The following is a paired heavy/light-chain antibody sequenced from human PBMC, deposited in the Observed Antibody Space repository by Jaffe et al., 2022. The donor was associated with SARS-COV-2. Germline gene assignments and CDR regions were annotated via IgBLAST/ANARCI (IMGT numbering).Light chain of an antibody. V-gene: IGKV4-1*01. CDR2: WAS. CDR3: QQYHSTPRT. CDR1: QNVLYRSNNKNY. Sequence: DIVMTQSPDSLAVSLGERATINCKSSQNVLYRSNNKNYLAWYQQKPGQPPKLLIYWASTRDSGVPDRFSGSGSGTDFTLTISSLQAEDVAVYYCQQYHSTPRTFGQGTKVEVK. J-gene: IGKJ1*01.
Heavy chain of an antibody. V-gene: IGHV3-74*01. Sequence: EVQLVESGGGLVQPGGSLRLSCAASGFSFTTYWMHWVRHAPGKGLMWVSRIGSDGDRTTYADSVEGRFTISRDNARNTLYLQMNSLRVEDTAVYYCARGMNDCSSSSCYVDWYFDLWGRGTLVTVSS. CDR1: GFSFTTYW. CDR2: IGSDGDRT. CDR3: ARGMNDCSSSSCYVDWYFDL. J-gene: IGHJ2*01. D-gene: IGHD2-2*01.